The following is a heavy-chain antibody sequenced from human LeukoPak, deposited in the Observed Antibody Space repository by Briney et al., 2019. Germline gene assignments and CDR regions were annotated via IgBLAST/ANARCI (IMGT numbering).Heavy chain of an antibody. CDR3: ARDKGRYYYDSSGYYDY. D-gene: IGHD3-22*01. V-gene: IGHV1-69*13. CDR2: IIPIFGTA. J-gene: IGHJ4*02. CDR1: GGTFSSYA. Sequence: VASVKVSCKASGGTFSSYAISWVRQAPGQGLEWMGGIIPIFGTANYAQKFQGRVTITADESTSTAYMELSSLRSEDTAVYYYARDKGRYYYDSSGYYDYWGQGTLVTVSS.